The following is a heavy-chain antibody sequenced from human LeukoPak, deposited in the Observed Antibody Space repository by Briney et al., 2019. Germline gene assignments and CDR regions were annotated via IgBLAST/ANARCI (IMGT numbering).Heavy chain of an antibody. Sequence: GGSLRLSCAASGFTFSSYSMNWVRQAPGKGLEWVSYISSSSNTLYYADSVKGRFTISRDNAKNSLYLQMNSLRDEDTAVYFCARGRSAYGLNFDHWGQGTLVTVSS. CDR3: ARGRSAYGLNFDH. CDR2: ISSSSNTL. D-gene: IGHD5-12*01. CDR1: GFTFSSYS. J-gene: IGHJ4*02. V-gene: IGHV3-48*02.